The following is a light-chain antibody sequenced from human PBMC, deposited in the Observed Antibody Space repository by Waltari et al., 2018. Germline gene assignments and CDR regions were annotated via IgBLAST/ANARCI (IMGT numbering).Light chain of an antibody. CDR1: QRVGRY. CDR2: DAS. V-gene: IGKV3-20*01. CDR3: QKYVNLPAT. J-gene: IGKJ1*01. Sequence: EIVLTQSPRTLYLSPGDRATLSCRASQRVGRYLAWYQQKPGQAPRLLIYDASTRATGIPDRFSGSGSGTDFSLTISRLESEDFAVYYCQKYVNLPATFGQGTKVKIK.